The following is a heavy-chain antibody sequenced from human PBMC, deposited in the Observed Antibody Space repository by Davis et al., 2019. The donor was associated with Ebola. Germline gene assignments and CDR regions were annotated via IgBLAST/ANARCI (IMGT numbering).Heavy chain of an antibody. CDR2: IIPIFGTA. D-gene: IGHD5/OR15-5a*01. V-gene: IGHV1-69*13. J-gene: IGHJ6*02. CDR1: GYTFTSYG. Sequence: AASVKVSCKASGYTFTSYGISWVRQAPGQGLEWMGGIIPIFGTANYAQKFQGRVTITADESTSTAYMELSSLRSEDTAVYYCARDQESLQNYYYYYGMDVWGQGTTVTVSS. CDR3: ARDQESLQNYYYYYGMDV.